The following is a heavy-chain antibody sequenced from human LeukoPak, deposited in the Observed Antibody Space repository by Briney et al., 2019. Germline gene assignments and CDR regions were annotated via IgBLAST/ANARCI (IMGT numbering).Heavy chain of an antibody. Sequence: GGSLRLYCAASGFTFDDYDMHWVRQAPGKGLDWVSGLSCNSGSIGYADSVKGRFTISRYIAKNSLYLQMNSLGPGGMALYYCAKYQDGGPQYWGQGTLVTVSS. D-gene: IGHD3-16*01. CDR3: AKYQDGGPQY. J-gene: IGHJ4*02. V-gene: IGHV3-9*03. CDR1: GFTFDDYD. CDR2: LSCNSGSI.